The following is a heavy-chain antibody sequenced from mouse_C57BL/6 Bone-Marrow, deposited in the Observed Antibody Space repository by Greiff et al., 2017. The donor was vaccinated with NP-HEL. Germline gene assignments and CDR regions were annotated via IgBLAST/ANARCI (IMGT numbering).Heavy chain of an antibody. CDR3: ARRGQLRLLYYFDY. V-gene: IGHV1-54*01. CDR1: GYAFTNYL. J-gene: IGHJ2*01. CDR2: INPGSGGT. Sequence: QVQLQQSGAELVRPGTSVKVSCKASGYAFTNYLIEWVKQRPGQGLEWIGVINPGSGGTNYNEKFKGKATLTADKSSSTAYMQLSSLTSEDSAVYFCARRGQLRLLYYFDYWGQGTTLTVSS. D-gene: IGHD3-2*02.